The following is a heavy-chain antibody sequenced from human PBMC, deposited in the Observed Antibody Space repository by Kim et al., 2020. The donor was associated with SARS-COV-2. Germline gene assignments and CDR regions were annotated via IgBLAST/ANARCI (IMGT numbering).Heavy chain of an antibody. V-gene: IGHV1-69*13. D-gene: IGHD3-16*02. CDR3: ARVFIRLRLGELSLTGGYYYGMDV. CDR2: IIPIFGTA. CDR1: GGTFSSYA. Sequence: SVKVSCKASGGTFSSYAISWVRQAPGQGLEWMGGIIPIFGTANYAQKFQGRVKITADESTSTAYMELSSLRSEDTAVYYCARVFIRLRLGELSLTGGYYYGMDVWGQGTTVTVSS. J-gene: IGHJ6*02.